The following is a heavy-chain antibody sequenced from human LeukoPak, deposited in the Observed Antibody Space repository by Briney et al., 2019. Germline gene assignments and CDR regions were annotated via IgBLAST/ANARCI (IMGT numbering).Heavy chain of an antibody. Sequence: GGSLRLSCTGSGFTFGIYNMFWVRQAPGKGLEWVGFIRSKAYGGTTEYAASVKGRFTISRDDSKSIAYLQMNSLRVEDTAIYYCARGGSDQLYGYSYAWGYYYYYMDVWGKGTTVTVSS. D-gene: IGHD5-18*01. CDR2: IRSKAYGGTT. CDR3: ARGGSDQLYGYSYAWGYYYYYMDV. J-gene: IGHJ6*03. V-gene: IGHV3-49*02. CDR1: GFTFGIYN.